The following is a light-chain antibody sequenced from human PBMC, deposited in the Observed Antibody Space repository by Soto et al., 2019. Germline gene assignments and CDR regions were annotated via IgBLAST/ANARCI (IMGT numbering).Light chain of an antibody. V-gene: IGKV1-33*01. J-gene: IGKJ4*01. CDR3: QQYDNLLLT. Sequence: IHMTQSPSSLSASVGDRVTITFQASQDISNYLNWYQQKPGKAPKLLIYDASNLETGVPSRFSGSGSGTDFTFTISSLQPEDIATYYCQQYDNLLLTFGGGTKVDIK. CDR1: QDISNY. CDR2: DAS.